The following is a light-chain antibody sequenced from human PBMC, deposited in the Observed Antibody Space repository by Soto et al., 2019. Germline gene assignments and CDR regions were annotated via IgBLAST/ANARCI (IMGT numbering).Light chain of an antibody. CDR3: QQYGSSPRT. CDR1: QSVSSSY. V-gene: IGKV3-20*01. J-gene: IGKJ1*01. Sequence: EIVLTQSPGTLSLSPGERATLSCRASQSVSSSYLAWYQQKPGQAPSLLIYGVSSRATGIPERFSGSGSGTDFTLTISRLEPEDFAVYYCQQYGSSPRTFGQGTKVEIK. CDR2: GVS.